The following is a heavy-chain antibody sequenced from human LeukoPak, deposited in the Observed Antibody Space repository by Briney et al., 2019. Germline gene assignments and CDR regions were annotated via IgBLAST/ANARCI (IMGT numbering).Heavy chain of an antibody. Sequence: PSETLSLTCTVSGGSISSFYWSWIRQPPGKGLEWIGYMYNRGNTNYNPSLKSRVTISEDTSQNQLSLQLRSVTAAGTAVYYCAATIKRDYGDTNLDYWGQGTLVTVSS. CDR2: MYNRGNT. J-gene: IGHJ4*02. CDR1: GGSISSFY. D-gene: IGHD4-17*01. V-gene: IGHV4-59*01. CDR3: AATIKRDYGDTNLDY.